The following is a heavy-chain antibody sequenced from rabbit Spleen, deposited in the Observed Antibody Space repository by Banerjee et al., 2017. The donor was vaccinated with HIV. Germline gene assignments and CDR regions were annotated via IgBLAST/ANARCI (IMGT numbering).Heavy chain of an antibody. CDR3: ARGSATMTMVITGYYLNL. CDR2: IYAGSGGST. CDR1: GVSFSLSSY. D-gene: IGHD2-1*01. V-gene: IGHV1S40*01. J-gene: IGHJ4*01. Sequence: QSLEESGGDLVKPGASLTLTCTASGVSFSLSSYMCWVRQAPGKGLEWIACIYAGSGGSTWYASWAKGRFTISKTSSTTVTLQMTSLTAADTATYFCARGSATMTMVITGYYLNLWGPGTLVTVS.